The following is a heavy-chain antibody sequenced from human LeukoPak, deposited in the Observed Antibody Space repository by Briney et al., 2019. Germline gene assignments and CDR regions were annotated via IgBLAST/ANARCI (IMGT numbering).Heavy chain of an antibody. Sequence: GGSLRLSCAASGFTFSSYWMSWVRQAPGKGLEWVANIKQDGSENYYVDSVKGRLTISRDNAKNSLYLQMNSLRAEDTAVYYCAIPPLSGTGSSRPLAGMDVWGQWTTVTVSS. CDR1: GFTFSSYW. D-gene: IGHD3-10*01. J-gene: IGHJ6*02. CDR3: AIPPLSGTGSSRPLAGMDV. CDR2: IKQDGSEN. V-gene: IGHV3-7*01.